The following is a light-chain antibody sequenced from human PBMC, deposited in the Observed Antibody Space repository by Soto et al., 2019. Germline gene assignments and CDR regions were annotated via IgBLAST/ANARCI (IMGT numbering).Light chain of an antibody. CDR2: EVS. V-gene: IGLV2-14*01. Sequence: QSALTQPASVSGSPGQSITISCTGTSSDVGGYNYVSWYQQHPGKAPKLMIYEVSNRPSGVSNRFSGSKSGNTASLTISGLQAEYEADYYCSSYTSSSTPYVFGTGTKLTFL. CDR1: SSDVGGYNY. CDR3: SSYTSSSTPYV. J-gene: IGLJ1*01.